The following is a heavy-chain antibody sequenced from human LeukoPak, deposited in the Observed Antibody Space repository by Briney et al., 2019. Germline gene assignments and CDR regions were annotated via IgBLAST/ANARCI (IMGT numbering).Heavy chain of an antibody. J-gene: IGHJ4*02. CDR3: ARVSRFYYDSSGDFDY. D-gene: IGHD3-22*01. CDR2: ITPNSGAT. CDR1: GYTFTDYY. Sequence: ATVKVSCKASGYTFTDYYMHWVRQAPGQGLEWMGWITPNSGATKYAQKFRGRVSMTRDTSINTAYMELSRLRSDDTAIYYCARVSRFYYDSSGDFDYWGQGTLVTVSS. V-gene: IGHV1-2*02.